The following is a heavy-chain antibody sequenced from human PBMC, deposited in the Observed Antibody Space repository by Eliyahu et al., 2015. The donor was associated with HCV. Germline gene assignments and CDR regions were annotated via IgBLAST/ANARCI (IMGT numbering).Heavy chain of an antibody. V-gene: IGHV5-51*01. Sequence: EVQLVQSGAEVKKPGESLKIXCKASGSDFTSYWIXXVRQXPGRGLEWMGIMYPRDXDTXYSPSFQGXVTISADKSISTAYLQWSSLRASDTAMYYCARQPSLVRPSGFDYWGEGTLVTVSS. J-gene: IGHJ4*02. CDR1: GSDFTSYW. CDR3: ARQPSLVRPSGFDY. D-gene: IGHD1-26*01. CDR2: MYPRDXDT.